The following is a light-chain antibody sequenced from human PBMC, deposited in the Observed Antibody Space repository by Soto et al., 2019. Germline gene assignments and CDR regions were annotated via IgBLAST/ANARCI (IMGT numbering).Light chain of an antibody. J-gene: IGLJ2*01. CDR3: SKERANTHVV. CDR2: EAT. V-gene: IGLV2-23*01. CDR1: SSDVGSYDL. Sequence: QSVLTQPASVSGSPGQSITISCTGTSSDVGSYDLVSWYQQHPGKAPKLVIYEATQRSSGISDRFSGSESGNTASLTIAGHQAEDEADYYCSKERANTHVVFGGGTKVTVL.